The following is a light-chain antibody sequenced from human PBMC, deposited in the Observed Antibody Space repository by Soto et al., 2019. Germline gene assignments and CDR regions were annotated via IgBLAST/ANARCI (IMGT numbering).Light chain of an antibody. J-gene: IGKJ1*01. Sequence: DLQMTQSPSTLSASVGDRVTITCRASQSISTWLAWYQQKPGNAPKLLIFDASNLEGGVPSRFSGSGSGTEFTLTIDSLQPDDFATYYCQQYNSDSRTFGQGTELDIK. V-gene: IGKV1-5*01. CDR2: DAS. CDR3: QQYNSDSRT. CDR1: QSISTW.